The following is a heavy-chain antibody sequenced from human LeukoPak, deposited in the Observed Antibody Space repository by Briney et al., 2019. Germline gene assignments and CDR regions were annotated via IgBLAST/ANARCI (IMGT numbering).Heavy chain of an antibody. V-gene: IGHV4-59*01. J-gene: IGHJ6*03. D-gene: IGHD2-8*01. CDR1: GGSISSYY. Sequence: SETLSLTCTVSGGSISSYYWSWIRQPPGKGLEWIGYIYYRGSTNYNPSLKSRVTISVDTSKNQFSLKLSSVTAADTAVYYCARDPWSYYYMDVWGKGTTVTVSS. CDR3: ARDPWSYYYMDV. CDR2: IYYRGST.